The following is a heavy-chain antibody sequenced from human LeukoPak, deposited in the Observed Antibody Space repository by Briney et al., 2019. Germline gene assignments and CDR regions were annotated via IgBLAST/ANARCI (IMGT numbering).Heavy chain of an antibody. J-gene: IGHJ6*02. CDR2: IYHSGST. Sequence: SETLSLTCAVSGGSISSSNWWSWVRQPPGKGLEWIGEIYHSGSTNYNPSLKSRVAISVDKSKNQFSLKLSSVTAADTAVYYCARVPYYYDSSDYGMDVWGQGTTVTVSS. CDR3: ARVPYYYDSSDYGMDV. D-gene: IGHD3-22*01. CDR1: GGSISSSNW. V-gene: IGHV4-4*02.